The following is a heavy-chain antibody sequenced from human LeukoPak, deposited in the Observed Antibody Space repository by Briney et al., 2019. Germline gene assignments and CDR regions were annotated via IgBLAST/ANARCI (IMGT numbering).Heavy chain of an antibody. D-gene: IGHD4-17*01. J-gene: IGHJ4*02. CDR3: ARLDYGGWFDY. CDR2: IFYSGST. CDR1: GGSISTSNYY. V-gene: IGHV4-39*07. Sequence: SETLSLTCTVSGGSISTSNYYWGWIRQPPGKGLEWIGNIFYSGSTYYNPSLKSRVTISVDTSKNQFSLKLSSVTAADTAVYYCARLDYGGWFDYWGQGTLVTVSS.